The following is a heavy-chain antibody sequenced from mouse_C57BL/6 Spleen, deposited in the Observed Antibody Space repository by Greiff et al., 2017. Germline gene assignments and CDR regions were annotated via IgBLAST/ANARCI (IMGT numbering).Heavy chain of an antibody. CDR2: ISAGGSYT. CDR1: GFTFSSYA. D-gene: IGHD2-4*01. CDR3: ARETGYDYDGFAY. J-gene: IGHJ3*01. Sequence: EVKLVESGGGLVKPGGSLKLSCAASGFTFSSYAMSWVRQTPEKRLEWVATISAGGSYTYYPDNVKGRFTISRDNAKNNLYLQMSHLKSEDTAMYYWARETGYDYDGFAYWGQGTLVTVSA. V-gene: IGHV5-4*03.